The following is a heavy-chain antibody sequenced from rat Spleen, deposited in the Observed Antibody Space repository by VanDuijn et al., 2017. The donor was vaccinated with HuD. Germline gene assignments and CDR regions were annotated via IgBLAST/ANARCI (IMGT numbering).Heavy chain of an antibody. Sequence: EVQLVESDGGLVQPGRSLKLSCAASGFTFSDYYMAWVRQAPTKGLEWVATISYDGSSTYYRDSVKGRFTISRDNAKSTLYRKLDSLRSEDTATYYCARLGMYTTDYYYLVSPFDYWGQGVMVTVSS. CDR1: GFTFSDYY. CDR2: ISYDGSST. CDR3: ARLGMYTTDYYYLVSPFDY. V-gene: IGHV5-29*01. D-gene: IGHD1-6*01. J-gene: IGHJ2*01.